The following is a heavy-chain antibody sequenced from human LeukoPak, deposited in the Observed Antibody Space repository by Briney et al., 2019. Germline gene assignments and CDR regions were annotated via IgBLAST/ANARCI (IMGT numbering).Heavy chain of an antibody. CDR1: GYTSTDYC. J-gene: IGHJ4*02. CDR2: VDPEDGET. Sequence: ASVKVSCKVSGYTSTDYCMHWVQQAPGKGLEWMGLVDPEDGETIYAVKFQGRVTITADTSTDTAYMELSSLRSEDTAVYYCATGFGYYFDYWGQGTLVTVSS. V-gene: IGHV1-69-2*01. CDR3: ATGFGYYFDY. D-gene: IGHD3-10*01.